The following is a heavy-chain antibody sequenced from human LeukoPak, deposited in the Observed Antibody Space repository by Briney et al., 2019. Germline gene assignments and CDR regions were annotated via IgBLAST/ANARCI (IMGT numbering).Heavy chain of an antibody. J-gene: IGHJ4*02. CDR1: GLAFSGYA. D-gene: IGHD6-19*01. V-gene: IGHV3-23*01. CDR2: ISGSGGSV. CDR3: AKHIVAGISYYFEH. Sequence: GGSLRLSCAASGLAFSGYAMSWVRQAPGKGLEWVSGISGSGGSVYYADSVKGRFTISRDNSKNILYLQMKNLRVEHAAVYYCAKHIVAGISYYFEHWGQGIPVTVSS.